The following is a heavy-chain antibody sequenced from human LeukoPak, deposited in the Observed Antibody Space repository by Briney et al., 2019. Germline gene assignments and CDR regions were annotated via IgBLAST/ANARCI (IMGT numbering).Heavy chain of an antibody. CDR2: INHSGST. CDR3: ARGGYDYVWGSYRPSNWFDP. V-gene: IGHV4-34*01. CDR1: GGSFSGNY. J-gene: IGHJ5*02. D-gene: IGHD3-16*02. Sequence: SETLSLTCAVYGGSFSGNYWSWIRQPPGKGLEWIGEINHSGSTYYNPSLKSRVTISVDRSKNQFSLKLSSVTAADTAVYYCARGGYDYVWGSYRPSNWFDPWGQGTLVTVSS.